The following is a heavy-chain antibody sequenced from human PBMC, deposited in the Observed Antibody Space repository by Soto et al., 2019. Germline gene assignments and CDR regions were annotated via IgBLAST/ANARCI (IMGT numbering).Heavy chain of an antibody. V-gene: IGHV3-66*01. CDR2: IYSGGST. Sequence: EVQLVESGGGLVQPGGSLRLSCAASGFTVSSNYMSWVRQAPGKGLEWVSVIYSGGSTYYADSVQGRFTISRDNSKNTLYLQMNSLRAEETAVYYCARDRIAVAGNPEYFQHWGQGTLVTVSS. CDR3: ARDRIAVAGNPEYFQH. J-gene: IGHJ1*01. D-gene: IGHD6-19*01. CDR1: GFTVSSNY.